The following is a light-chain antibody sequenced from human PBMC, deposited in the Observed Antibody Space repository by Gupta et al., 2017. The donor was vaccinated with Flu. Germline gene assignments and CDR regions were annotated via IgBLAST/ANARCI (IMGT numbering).Light chain of an antibody. V-gene: IGKV2-28*01. CDR3: MQALQTPLIT. Sequence: DTVMTQSPLSLPVPPGEPASISCRSSQSLLHSNGYNYLDWYLQKPGQSPQLLIYLGSNRASGVPDRFSGSGSGTDFTLKISRVEAEDVGVYYCMQALQTPLITFGPGTKVDIK. CDR2: LGS. J-gene: IGKJ3*01. CDR1: QSLLHSNGYNY.